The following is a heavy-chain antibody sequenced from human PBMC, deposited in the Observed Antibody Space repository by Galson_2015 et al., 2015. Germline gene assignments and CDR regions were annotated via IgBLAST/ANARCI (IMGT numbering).Heavy chain of an antibody. D-gene: IGHD2-15*01. J-gene: IGHJ6*02. CDR1: GFTFSSYA. CDR2: ISGSGGST. CDR3: AKDLLDSQSSGMDV. Sequence: SLRLSCAASGFTFSSYAMSWVRQAPGKGLEWVSAISGSGGSTYYADSVKGRFTISRDNSKNTLYLQMNSLRAEDTAVYYCAKDLLDSQSSGMDVWGQGTTVTVSS. V-gene: IGHV3-23*01.